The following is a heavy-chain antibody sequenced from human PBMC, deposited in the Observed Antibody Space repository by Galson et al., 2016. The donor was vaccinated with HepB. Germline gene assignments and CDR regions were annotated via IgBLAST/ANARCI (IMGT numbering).Heavy chain of an antibody. CDR1: GFTFSNYA. V-gene: IGHV3-23*01. D-gene: IGHD2-2*01. CDR3: AKGNIVQVPAAPYA. Sequence: SLRLSCAASGFTFSNYAMSWVRKAPGKGLEWVSSISGSGDTTYDADAVRGRFTISRDNSRNTLSLQMDSLRAEDSAIYYCAKGNIVQVPAAPYAWGQGALVTVSS. CDR2: ISGSGDTT. J-gene: IGHJ5*02.